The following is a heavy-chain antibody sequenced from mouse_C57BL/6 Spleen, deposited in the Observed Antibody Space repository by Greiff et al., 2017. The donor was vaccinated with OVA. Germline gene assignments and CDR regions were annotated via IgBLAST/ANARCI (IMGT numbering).Heavy chain of an antibody. J-gene: IGHJ2*01. CDR2: FWWDDGK. CDR1: GFSLSTFGMG. Sequence: QVTLKESGPGILQPSQTLSLTCSFSGFSLSTFGMGVGWSRQPSGKGLEWLAPFWWDDGKYLNPALKGRLLLFQDPSKNQVFLNIAKVDTADTATYYCARIAVLTGTSFDYWGQGTTLTVSS. CDR3: ARIAVLTGTSFDY. D-gene: IGHD4-1*01. V-gene: IGHV8-8*01.